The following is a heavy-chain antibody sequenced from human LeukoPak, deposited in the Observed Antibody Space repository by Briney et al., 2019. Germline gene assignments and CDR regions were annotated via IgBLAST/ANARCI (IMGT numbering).Heavy chain of an antibody. Sequence: ASVKVSCKASGYTFTMYYIHWVRQAPGQGLEWMGMINPSDGATTYAQRFQGRVTMTRDMSTTTVYMYLRSLRSEDTIVYFCASEESGGPGGSEGGLFASYYTYYYMDVWGRGTTVTVSS. CDR2: INPSDGAT. V-gene: IGHV1-46*01. J-gene: IGHJ6*03. D-gene: IGHD3-10*01. CDR1: GYTFTMYY. CDR3: ASEESGGPGGSEGGLFASYYTYYYMDV.